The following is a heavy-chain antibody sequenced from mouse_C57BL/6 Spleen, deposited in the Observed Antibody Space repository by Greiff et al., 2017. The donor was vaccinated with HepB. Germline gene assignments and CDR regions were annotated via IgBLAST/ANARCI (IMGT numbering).Heavy chain of an antibody. CDR3: ARDSNYGEDY. CDR1: GYAFSSSW. V-gene: IGHV1-82*01. Sequence: VQLQQSGPELVKPGASVKISCKASGYAFSSSWMNWVKQRPGKGLEWIGRIYPGDGGTNYNGKFKGKATLTADKSSSTAYMQLSSLTSEDSAVYFFARDSNYGEDYWGQGTTLTVSS. CDR2: IYPGDGGT. J-gene: IGHJ2*01. D-gene: IGHD2-5*01.